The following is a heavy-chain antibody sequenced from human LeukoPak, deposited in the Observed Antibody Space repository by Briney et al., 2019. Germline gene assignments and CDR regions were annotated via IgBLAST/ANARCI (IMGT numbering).Heavy chain of an antibody. CDR1: GFIFSSYG. Sequence: GGSLRLSCAASGFIFSSYGMSWVRQAPGKGLEWVSAISGSGGGPYYADSVKGRFTISRDNSKNTLYLQMDSLRAEDTAVYYCAKEGYSYGFVDYWGQGTLVTVSS. D-gene: IGHD5-18*01. CDR3: AKEGYSYGFVDY. V-gene: IGHV3-23*01. J-gene: IGHJ4*02. CDR2: ISGSGGGP.